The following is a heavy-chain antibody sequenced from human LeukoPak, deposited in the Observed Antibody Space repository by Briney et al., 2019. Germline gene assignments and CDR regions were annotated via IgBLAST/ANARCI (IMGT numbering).Heavy chain of an antibody. CDR2: ISSNGGST. CDR1: GFTFSSYA. J-gene: IGHJ4*02. V-gene: IGHV3-64*02. CDR3: AREGYSSGWYYFDY. D-gene: IGHD6-19*01. Sequence: PGGSPRLSCAASGFTFSSYAMHWVRQAPGKGLEYVSAISSNGGSTYYADSVKGRFTISRDNSKNTLYLQMGSLRAEDMAVYYCAREGYSSGWYYFDYWGQGTLVTVSS.